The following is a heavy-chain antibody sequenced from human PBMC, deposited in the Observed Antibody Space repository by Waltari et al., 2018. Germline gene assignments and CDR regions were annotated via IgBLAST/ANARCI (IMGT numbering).Heavy chain of an antibody. CDR2: INDGYGT. J-gene: IGHJ4*02. CDR3: GLQIAPVPRAYFDY. D-gene: IGHD6-13*01. Sequence: EVQLVESGGGLIQPGGSLTLSCAASGFSVRNTDMAWVRQAPGKGLECVSIINDGYGTHYIDSLKGQFTISRDNSKNTLNLQMNSLRVDDTAVYYCGLQIAPVPRAYFDYGGQGTLVTVSS. V-gene: IGHV3-53*01. CDR1: GFSVRNTD.